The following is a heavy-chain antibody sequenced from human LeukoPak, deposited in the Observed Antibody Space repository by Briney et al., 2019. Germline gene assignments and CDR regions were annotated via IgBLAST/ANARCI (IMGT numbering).Heavy chain of an antibody. Sequence: GGSLRLSCAASGFTFSRYAMHGVRQAPGTGLEWVAVISYVGNNKYYADSVKGRFTISRDNSKNTLYLQMNSLRAEDTAVYYCARDYYYDSSGPDAFDIWGQGTMVTVSS. CDR3: ARDYYYDSSGPDAFDI. J-gene: IGHJ3*02. V-gene: IGHV3-30-3*01. D-gene: IGHD3-22*01. CDR1: GFTFSRYA. CDR2: ISYVGNNK.